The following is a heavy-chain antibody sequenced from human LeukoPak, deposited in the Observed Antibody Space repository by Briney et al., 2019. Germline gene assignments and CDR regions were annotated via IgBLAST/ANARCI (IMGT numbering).Heavy chain of an antibody. J-gene: IGHJ4*02. CDR3: ARFDQVSETAGGY. D-gene: IGHD5/OR15-5a*01. CDR1: GYTFTEYY. Sequence: ASVRVSCKASGYTFTEYYMHWVRQAPGQGLEWMGWINPHSGGTNYAQKFQGRVTMTRDTSISTAYMELSRLRSDDTAVYYCARFDQVSETAGGYWGQETLVTVSS. V-gene: IGHV1-2*02. CDR2: INPHSGGT.